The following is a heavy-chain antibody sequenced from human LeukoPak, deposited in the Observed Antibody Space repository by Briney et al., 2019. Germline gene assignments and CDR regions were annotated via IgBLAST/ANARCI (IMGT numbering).Heavy chain of an antibody. D-gene: IGHD3-10*01. CDR1: RFTFSSYG. Sequence: GGSLRLSCAASRFTFSSYGMHWVRQAPGKGLEWVAVIWYDGSNKYYADSVKGRFTISRDNSKNTLYLQMNSLRAEDTAVYYCAKADQLVVRGVIIPLPPDYWGQGTLVTVSS. J-gene: IGHJ4*02. CDR3: AKADQLVVRGVIIPLPPDY. CDR2: IWYDGSNK. V-gene: IGHV3-33*06.